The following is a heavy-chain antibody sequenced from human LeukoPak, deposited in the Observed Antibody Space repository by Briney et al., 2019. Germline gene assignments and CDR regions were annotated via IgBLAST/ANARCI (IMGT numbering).Heavy chain of an antibody. Sequence: GGSLRLSCAASGFTFSSYSMNWVRQAPGKGLEWVSSISSSSSYIYYADSVKGRFTISRDNAKNSLYLQMNSLRAEDTAVYYCAREDCSSTSCYDPSVSDYWGQGTLVTVSS. CDR3: AREDCSSTSCYDPSVSDY. CDR1: GFTFSSYS. V-gene: IGHV3-21*01. CDR2: ISSSSSYI. J-gene: IGHJ4*02. D-gene: IGHD2-2*01.